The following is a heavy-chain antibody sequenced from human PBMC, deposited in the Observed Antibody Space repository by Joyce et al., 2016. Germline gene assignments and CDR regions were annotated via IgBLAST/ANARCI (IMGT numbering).Heavy chain of an antibody. CDR2: ISDNSSFI. J-gene: IGHJ4*02. CDR1: GFAFSTYT. D-gene: IGHD6-13*01. CDR3: GRVDPTEQPIDY. V-gene: IGHV3-21*01. Sequence: AASGFAFSTYTMSWVRQAPGKGLEWVSSISDNSSFIYYADSLKGRFTISRDNAKNSLYLQMNSLRAEDTAVYYCGRVDPTEQPIDYWGQGTLVTVSS.